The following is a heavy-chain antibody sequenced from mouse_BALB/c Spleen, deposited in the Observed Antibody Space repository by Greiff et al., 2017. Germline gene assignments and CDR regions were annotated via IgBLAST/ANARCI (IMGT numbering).Heavy chain of an antibody. CDR1: GYTFTDYA. Sequence: VKLMESGAELVRPGVSVKISCKGSGYTFTDYAMHWVKQSHAKSLEWIGVISTYYGDASYNQKFKGKATMTVDKSSSTAYMELARLTSEDSAIYYCARSEGYYFDYWGQGTTLTVSS. V-gene: IGHV1S137*01. J-gene: IGHJ2*01. CDR3: ARSEGYYFDY. CDR2: ISTYYGDA.